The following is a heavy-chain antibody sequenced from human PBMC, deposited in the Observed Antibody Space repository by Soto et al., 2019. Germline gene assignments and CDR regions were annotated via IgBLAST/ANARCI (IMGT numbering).Heavy chain of an antibody. Sequence: SETLSLTCTVSGGSVSSDIYYWSWIRQPPGKGLEWIGQIYHIGSTNYNPSLESRITISIDTPKNQFSLKLSSVTAADTAVYFCARDHYCSGGTCYSPYGMDVWGQGTTVTVSS. J-gene: IGHJ6*02. CDR1: GGSVSSDIYY. CDR2: IYHIGST. V-gene: IGHV4-61*01. CDR3: ARDHYCSGGTCYSPYGMDV. D-gene: IGHD2-15*01.